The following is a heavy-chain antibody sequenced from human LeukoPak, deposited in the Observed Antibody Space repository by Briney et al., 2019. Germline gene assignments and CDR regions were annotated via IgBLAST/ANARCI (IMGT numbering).Heavy chain of an antibody. J-gene: IGHJ4*02. D-gene: IGHD5-24*01. V-gene: IGHV4-59*01. CDR1: GASITSYY. CDR3: ARGRGRDGDNLVR. Sequence: SETLSLTCAVSGASITSYYWSWIRQPPGKGLEWIGYVYYSGTTNYNPSVKSRVTISIDTSKNQLSLKLTSVTAADTAVYYCARGRGRDGDNLVRWGQGTLVTVSS. CDR2: VYYSGTT.